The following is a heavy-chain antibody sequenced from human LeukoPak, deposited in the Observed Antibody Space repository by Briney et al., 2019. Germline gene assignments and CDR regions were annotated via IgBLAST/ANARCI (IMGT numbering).Heavy chain of an antibody. V-gene: IGHV3-7*01. Sequence: PGGSLRLSCAASGFTFSSYWMSWVRQAPGKGLEWVANIKQDGSEKYYVDSVKGRFTISRDNAKNSLYLQMNSLRAEDTAMYYCTRADYRNYNNYPFDSWGQGTLVTVSS. J-gene: IGHJ4*02. CDR3: TRADYRNYNNYPFDS. CDR1: GFTFSSYW. CDR2: IKQDGSEK. D-gene: IGHD3-22*01.